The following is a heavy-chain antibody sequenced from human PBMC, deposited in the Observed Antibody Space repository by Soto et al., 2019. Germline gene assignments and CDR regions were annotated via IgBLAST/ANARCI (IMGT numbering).Heavy chain of an antibody. J-gene: IGHJ5*02. CDR3: ATSYDSGFDP. V-gene: IGHV1-18*01. CDR1: GYSFSTYA. CDR2: ITPNNGYT. D-gene: IGHD3-3*01. Sequence: QLQLMQSGGEAKNPGASVKVSCEASGYSFSTYAISWLRQAPGQGLEWMGWITPNNGYTNYAQKFQGRLILTTDIPSSTAYMELTSLRDDDTAMYYCATSYDSGFDPWGQGTLVSVS.